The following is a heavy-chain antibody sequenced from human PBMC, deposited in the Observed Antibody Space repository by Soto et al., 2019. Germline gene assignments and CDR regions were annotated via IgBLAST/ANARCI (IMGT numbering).Heavy chain of an antibody. D-gene: IGHD2-2*02. CDR2: ISGSGGST. Sequence: GGSLRLSCAASGFTFSSYAMSWVRQAPGKGLEWVSAISGSGGSTYYADSVKGRFTISRDNSKNTLYLQMNSLRAEDTAVYYCAKAYTPSGIVVVPAAIATTDYWGQGTLVTVSS. V-gene: IGHV3-23*01. CDR1: GFTFSSYA. CDR3: AKAYTPSGIVVVPAAIATTDY. J-gene: IGHJ4*02.